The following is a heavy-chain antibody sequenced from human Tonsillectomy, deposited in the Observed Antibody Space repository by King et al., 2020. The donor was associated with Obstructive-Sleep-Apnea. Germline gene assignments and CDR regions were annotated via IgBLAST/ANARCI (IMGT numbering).Heavy chain of an antibody. CDR2: IYHSGST. CDR1: GGSISSGGYS. V-gene: IGHV4-30-2*01. Sequence: QLQESGSGLVKPSQTLSLTCAVSGGSISSGGYSWSWIRQPPGKGREWIGYIYHSGSTYYNASLKSRVTISVDRSKNQFSLKRSSVTAADTAVYYCARSSGSYYNWFDPWGQGTLVTVSS. J-gene: IGHJ5*02. CDR3: ARSSGSYYNWFDP. D-gene: IGHD3-10*01.